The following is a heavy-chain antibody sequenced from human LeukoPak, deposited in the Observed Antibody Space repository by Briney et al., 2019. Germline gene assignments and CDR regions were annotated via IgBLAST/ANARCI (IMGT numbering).Heavy chain of an antibody. V-gene: IGHV4-34*01. J-gene: IGHJ5*02. CDR2: INHSGST. CDR3: ARTRGYCSSTSCWGPNWFDP. CDR1: GGSFSGYY. D-gene: IGHD2-2*01. Sequence: SETLSLTCAVYGGSFSGYYWGWIRQPPGKGLEWIGEINHSGSTNYNPSLKSRVTISVDTSKNQFSLKLSSVTAADTAVYYCARTRGYCSSTSCWGPNWFDPWGQGTLVTVSS.